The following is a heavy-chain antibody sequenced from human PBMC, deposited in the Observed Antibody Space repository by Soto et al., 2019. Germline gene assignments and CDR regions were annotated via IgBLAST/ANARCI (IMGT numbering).Heavy chain of an antibody. D-gene: IGHD2-2*02. Sequence: GGSLRLSCAASGFTFSNAWMNWVRQAPGKGLEWVGRIKSKTDGGTTDYAAPVKGRFTISRDDSKNTLYLQMNSLKTEDTAVYYCTGGVVPVAIKTYYHYYGMAVWGQGTSVTVSS. CDR3: TGGVVPVAIKTYYHYYGMAV. CDR2: IKSKTDGGTT. V-gene: IGHV3-15*07. CDR1: GFTFSNAW. J-gene: IGHJ6*02.